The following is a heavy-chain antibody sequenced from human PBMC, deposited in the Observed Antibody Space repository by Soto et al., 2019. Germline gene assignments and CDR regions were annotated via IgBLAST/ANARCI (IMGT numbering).Heavy chain of an antibody. CDR1: GYTFTSYD. J-gene: IGHJ6*02. CDR2: MNPNMGNT. V-gene: IGHV1-8*01. Sequence: QVQLVQSGAEVKKPGASVKVSCKASGYTFTSYDINWVRQATGQGLEWMGWMNPNMGNTGYAQKFQGRVTMTRNSSISTAYMELSSLRSEDTAVYYCARADGGGDYYYYGMDVWGQGTTVTVSS. D-gene: IGHD4-17*01. CDR3: ARADGGGDYYYYGMDV.